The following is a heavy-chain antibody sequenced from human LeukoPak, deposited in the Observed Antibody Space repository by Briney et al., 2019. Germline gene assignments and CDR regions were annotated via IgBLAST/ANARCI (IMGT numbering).Heavy chain of an antibody. CDR3: ARSLRRYYYDSSGYYGNFDY. D-gene: IGHD3-22*01. J-gene: IGHJ4*02. Sequence: GGSLRLSCAASGFTFSSYEMNWVRQAPGKGLEWVSYISGSGYTIYYADSVKGRFTISRDNAKNSLYVQMNSLRAEDTDVYYCARSLRRYYYDSSGYYGNFDYWGQGTLVTVSS. CDR2: ISGSGYTI. CDR1: GFTFSSYE. V-gene: IGHV3-48*03.